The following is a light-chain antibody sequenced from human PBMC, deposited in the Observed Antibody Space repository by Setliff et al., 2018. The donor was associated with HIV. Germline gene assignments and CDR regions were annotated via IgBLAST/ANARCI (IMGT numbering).Light chain of an antibody. CDR1: CSDVGSYDL. Sequence: QSVLTQPASVSGSPGQSITISCTGTCSDVGSYDLVSWYQQHPGKAPKLMIYEGSKRPSGVSNRFSGSKSGNTASLTISGLQADDEADYYCCSYAGSSTKFGGGTKVTVL. V-gene: IGLV2-23*01. CDR2: EGS. CDR3: CSYAGSSTK. J-gene: IGLJ2*01.